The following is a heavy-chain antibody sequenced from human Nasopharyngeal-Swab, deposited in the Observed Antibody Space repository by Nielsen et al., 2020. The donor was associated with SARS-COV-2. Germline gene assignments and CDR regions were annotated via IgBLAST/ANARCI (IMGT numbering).Heavy chain of an antibody. CDR3: AKEHSSTWNYLDY. CDR2: ISWNSGST. CDR1: GFTFDNYA. D-gene: IGHD6-13*01. V-gene: IGHV3-9*03. J-gene: IGHJ4*02. Sequence: LSLTCAASGFTFDNYAMHWVRQAPGKGLEWVSGISWNSGSTGYADSVKGRFTISRDNAKNSLYLQMNSLRAEDMALYYCAKEHSSTWNYLDYWGQGTLVTVSS.